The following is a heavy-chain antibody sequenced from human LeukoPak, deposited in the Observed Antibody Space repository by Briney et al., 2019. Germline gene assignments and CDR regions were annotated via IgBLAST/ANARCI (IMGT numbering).Heavy chain of an antibody. V-gene: IGHV3-15*01. CDR2: TKSKTDGGTT. Sequence: GGSLRLSCAASGFTLSNAWMTWVRQAPGKGLEWVGRTKSKTDGGTTDYAAPVKGRFTISRDDSKNTLYLQMNSLKTEDTAVYYCTTSFFDPWGQGTLVTVSS. J-gene: IGHJ5*02. CDR1: GFTLSNAW. CDR3: TTSFFDP.